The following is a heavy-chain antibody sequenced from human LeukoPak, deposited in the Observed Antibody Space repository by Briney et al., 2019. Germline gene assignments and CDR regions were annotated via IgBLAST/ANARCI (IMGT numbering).Heavy chain of an antibody. D-gene: IGHD3-9*01. V-gene: IGHV1-69*01. J-gene: IGHJ6*02. CDR2: IIPIFGTA. CDR3: PRDLDYDILTGYPNYYYGMDV. Sequence: SVKVSCKASGGTFSSYAISWVRQAPGQGLEWMGGIIPIFGTANYAQKFQGRVTITADESTSTAYMELSSLRSEDTAVSDCPRDLDYDILTGYPNYYYGMDVWGQGTTVTVSS. CDR1: GGTFSSYA.